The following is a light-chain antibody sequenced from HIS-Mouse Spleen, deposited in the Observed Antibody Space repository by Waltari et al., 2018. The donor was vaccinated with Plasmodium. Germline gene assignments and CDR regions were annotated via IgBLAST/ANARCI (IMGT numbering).Light chain of an antibody. V-gene: IGLV1-44*01. CDR1: SSNIGSNT. J-gene: IGLJ3*02. CDR3: AAWDDSLNGPV. CDR2: SNN. Sequence: QSVLTQPPSASGTPGQRVTISCSGSSSNIGSNTANWYQQLPGTAPKLPIFSNNQRTTGVPYRFFGSKSGHSASLAISGLQSEDEADYYCAAWDDSLNGPVFGGGTKLTVL.